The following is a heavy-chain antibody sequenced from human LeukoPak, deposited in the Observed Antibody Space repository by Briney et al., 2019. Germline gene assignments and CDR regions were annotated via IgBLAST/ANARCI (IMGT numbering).Heavy chain of an antibody. CDR2: ISGSGGST. Sequence: GGSLRLSCAASGFTFSSSWMSWVRQAPGKGLEWVSAISGSGGSTYYADSVKGRFTISRDNPKNTLYLQMNSLRAEDTAVYYCAKGVAAASRGGDAFDIWGQGTMVTVSS. CDR3: AKGVAAASRGGDAFDI. V-gene: IGHV3-23*01. CDR1: GFTFSSSW. D-gene: IGHD6-13*01. J-gene: IGHJ3*02.